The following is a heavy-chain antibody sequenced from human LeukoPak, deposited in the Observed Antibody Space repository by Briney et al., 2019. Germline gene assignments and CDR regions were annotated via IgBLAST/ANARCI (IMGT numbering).Heavy chain of an antibody. Sequence: ASVKVSCKASGYTFTGYYMHWVRQAPGQGLEWMGWINPNSGGTNYAQKFQGRVTMTRDTSISTAYMELSRLRSDDTAVYYCARKYGSGPRWPPDKDYGMDVWGQGTTVTVSS. D-gene: IGHD3-10*01. CDR2: INPNSGGT. J-gene: IGHJ6*02. V-gene: IGHV1-2*02. CDR3: ARKYGSGPRWPPDKDYGMDV. CDR1: GYTFTGYY.